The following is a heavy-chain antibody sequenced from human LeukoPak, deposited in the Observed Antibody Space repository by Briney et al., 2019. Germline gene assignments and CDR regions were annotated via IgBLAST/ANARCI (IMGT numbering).Heavy chain of an antibody. V-gene: IGHV4-30-2*01. CDR2: IYHSGST. CDR1: GGSISSGGYS. CDR3: ARAEDSYYYFDY. Sequence: PSETPSLTCAVSGGSISSGGYSWSWIRQPPGKGLEWIGYIYHSGSTYYNPSLKSRVTISVDRSKNQFSLKLRSVTAADTAVYYCARAEDSYYYFDYWGQGTLVTVSS. J-gene: IGHJ4*02. D-gene: IGHD1-26*01.